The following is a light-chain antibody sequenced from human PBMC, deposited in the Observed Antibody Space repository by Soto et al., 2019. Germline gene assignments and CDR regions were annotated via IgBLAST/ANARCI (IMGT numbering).Light chain of an antibody. CDR1: SSNVGSNT. CDR3: ASWEDSLNGWV. V-gene: IGLV1-44*01. J-gene: IGLJ3*02. Sequence: QAVVTQPPSASGTPGQRVTISCSGSSSNVGSNTVSWYQQLPGTAPTVLIYSDDQRPSGVPDRFSGSRSGSSASLAISGLQSGDEADYYCASWEDSLNGWVIGGGTKLTVL. CDR2: SDD.